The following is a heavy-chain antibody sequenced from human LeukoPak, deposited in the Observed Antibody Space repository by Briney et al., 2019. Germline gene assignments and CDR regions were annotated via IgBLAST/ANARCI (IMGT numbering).Heavy chain of an antibody. CDR2: IIPIFGTA. Sequence: SVKVFCKASGGTFSSYAISWVRQSPGQGLEWMGGIIPIFGTANYAQKFQGRVTITADESTSTAYMELSSLRSEDTAVYYCARGLYSNPLDYWGQGTLVTVSS. J-gene: IGHJ4*02. CDR3: ARGLYSNPLDY. CDR1: GGTFSSYA. V-gene: IGHV1-69*13. D-gene: IGHD4-11*01.